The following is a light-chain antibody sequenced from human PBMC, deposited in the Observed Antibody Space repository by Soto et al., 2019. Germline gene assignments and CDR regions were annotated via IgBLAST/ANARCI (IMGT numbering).Light chain of an antibody. CDR3: QQYGNSPRGT. Sequence: EIVLTQSPGTLSLSPGQRPTLSCRASQSVSSSYLAWYQQKPGQAPRLLVYGASSRATGIPDRFSGSGSGTDFTLTINRLQPEDFAVYYCQQYGNSPRGTFGRGTKVEIK. V-gene: IGKV3-20*01. J-gene: IGKJ1*01. CDR2: GAS. CDR1: QSVSSSY.